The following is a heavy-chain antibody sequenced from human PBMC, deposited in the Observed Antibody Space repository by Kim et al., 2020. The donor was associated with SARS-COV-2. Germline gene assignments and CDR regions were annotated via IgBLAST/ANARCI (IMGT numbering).Heavy chain of an antibody. CDR1: GYNFPNYW. J-gene: IGHJ4*02. Sequence: GESLKISCKASGYNFPNYWVAWVRQMPGKGLEWMGVIYPHNSDTTYSPSFQGQVTISADKSISTAYLQWSSLKASDTAIYYCATSGVASPGTFDYWGQGT. CDR3: ATSGVASPGTFDY. D-gene: IGHD6-13*01. V-gene: IGHV5-51*01. CDR2: IYPHNSDT.